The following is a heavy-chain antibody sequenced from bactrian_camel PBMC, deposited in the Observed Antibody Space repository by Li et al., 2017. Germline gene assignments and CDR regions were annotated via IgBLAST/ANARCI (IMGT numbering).Heavy chain of an antibody. D-gene: IGHD6*01. CDR1: GHSRGSNC. V-gene: IGHV3S54*01. CDR3: AEGRGSRGVHCYSLNY. J-gene: IGHJ4*01. Sequence: HVQLVESGGGSAQAGGSLRLSCVVSGHSRGSNCVGWYRLPPGRAPAEREGIAAIYNGGGKTWYADSVKGRFTISQDSAKSTVYLQMNNLQSEDTAMYYCAEGRGSRGVHCYSLNYWGQGTQVTVS. CDR2: IYNGGGKT.